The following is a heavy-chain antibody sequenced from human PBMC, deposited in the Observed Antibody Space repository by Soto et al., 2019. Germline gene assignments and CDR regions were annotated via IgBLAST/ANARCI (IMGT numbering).Heavy chain of an antibody. Sequence: PGESLKISCKGSGYSFVSYWIAWVRQMPGKGLEWMGGIYPGDSDTTYSPSIQGQVTISADKSSTTVYLQWNTLKASDTAMYYCERGVVVVPAATGSWFDVWGQGTLVTVSS. V-gene: IGHV5-51*01. CDR2: IYPGDSDT. J-gene: IGHJ5*02. CDR1: GYSFVSYW. D-gene: IGHD2-2*01. CDR3: ERGVVVVPAATGSWFDV.